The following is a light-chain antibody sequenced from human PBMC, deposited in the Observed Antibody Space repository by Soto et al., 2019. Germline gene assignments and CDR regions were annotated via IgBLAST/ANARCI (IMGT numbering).Light chain of an antibody. CDR3: VAWDDSLNGHV. CDR2: TTD. CDR1: SSNIGSNS. V-gene: IGLV1-44*01. J-gene: IGLJ1*01. Sequence: QSVLTQPPSASGTPGQRVTISCSGSSSNIGSNSVGWYQQLPGAAPKVLIYTTDKRPSGVPDRFSGSKSGTSASLAISGLQSEDEADYYCVAWDDSLNGHVFGTGTKLTVL.